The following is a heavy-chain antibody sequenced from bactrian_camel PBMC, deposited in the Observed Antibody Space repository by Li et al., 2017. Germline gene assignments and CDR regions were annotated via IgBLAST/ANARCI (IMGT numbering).Heavy chain of an antibody. CDR3: VACSSKIRVYDYDF. CDR2: LTTEGTT. D-gene: IGHD1*01. V-gene: IGHV3S67*01. Sequence: VQLVESGGGSVQAGGSLKLSCAASGDVFNRCTMGWVRQSPGKERQVISLLTTEGTTSYANYVQDRFTISLDKAKNTLYLQMNNLETEDTAVYYCVACSSKIRVYDYDFWGQGTQVTVS. J-gene: IGHJ4*01. CDR1: GDVFNRCT.